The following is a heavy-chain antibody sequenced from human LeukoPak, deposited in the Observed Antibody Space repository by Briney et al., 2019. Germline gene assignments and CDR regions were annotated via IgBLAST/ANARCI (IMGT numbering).Heavy chain of an antibody. D-gene: IGHD3-10*01. Sequence: ASVKVSCKASGYTFTSYYMHWVRQAPGQGLEWMGIINPSGGSTSYAQKFQGRVTMTRDTSTSTVYMELGSLRSEDTAVYYCARDQAKGLVLGYYDYWGQGTLVTVSS. CDR3: ARDQAKGLVLGYYDY. J-gene: IGHJ4*02. V-gene: IGHV1-46*01. CDR1: GYTFTSYY. CDR2: INPSGGST.